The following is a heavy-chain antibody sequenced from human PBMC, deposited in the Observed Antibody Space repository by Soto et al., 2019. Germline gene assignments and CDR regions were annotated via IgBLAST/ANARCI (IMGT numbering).Heavy chain of an antibody. CDR2: INAGNGNT. D-gene: IGHD2-15*01. V-gene: IGHV1-3*01. CDR3: LLGYCSGGYCYRNYQYGMDV. J-gene: IGHJ6*02. CDR1: GYTFTSYA. Sequence: ASVKVSCKASGYTFTSYAMHWVRQAPGQRLEWMGWINAGNGNTKYSEMFQGRATITRDTSASTAYMELSSLRSEDSAVYYCLLGYCSGGYCYRNYQYGMDVWGQGTTVTVSS.